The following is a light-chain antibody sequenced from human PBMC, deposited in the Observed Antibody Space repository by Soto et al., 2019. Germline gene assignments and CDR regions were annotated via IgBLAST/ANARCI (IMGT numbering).Light chain of an antibody. CDR2: DAS. CDR1: QTVRNNY. Sequence: EFVLTQSPGTLSLSPVERATLSCMASQTVRNNYLAWYQQKPGQAPRLLIYDASSRATGIPDRFTGSGSGTDFTLTISRLEPEDFAVYYCQQYVSSPWAFGQGTKVDIK. J-gene: IGKJ1*01. CDR3: QQYVSSPWA. V-gene: IGKV3-20*01.